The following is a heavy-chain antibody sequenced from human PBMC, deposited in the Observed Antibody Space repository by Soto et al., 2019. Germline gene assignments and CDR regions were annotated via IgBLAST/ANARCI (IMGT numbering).Heavy chain of an antibody. V-gene: IGHV4-59*01. D-gene: IGHD2-15*01. CDR3: VRLGSCSGAPCQHYIDV. Sequence: SETLSLTCTVSGGSIINYYWTWIRQSPGMGLECIGYIYYTGTTYYNPSLKGRLTMSLDTSRNQFSLNLNSVTAADTAVYYCVRLGSCSGAPCQHYIDVWGIGTTVTVSS. CDR2: IYYTGTT. CDR1: GGSIINYY. J-gene: IGHJ6*03.